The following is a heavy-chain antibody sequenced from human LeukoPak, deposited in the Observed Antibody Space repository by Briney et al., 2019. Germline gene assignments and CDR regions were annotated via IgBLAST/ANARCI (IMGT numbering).Heavy chain of an antibody. CDR3: ARVRGSWSFFFDY. D-gene: IGHD6-13*01. CDR2: INSDGSST. V-gene: IGHV3-74*01. Sequence: GGSLRLSCAASGFTFSSYWMHWVRQAPGKGLVWVSRINSDGSSTSYADSVKGRFTISRDNAKNTLYLQTNSLRAEDTAVYYCARVRGSWSFFFDYWGQGTLVTVSS. CDR1: GFTFSSYW. J-gene: IGHJ4*02.